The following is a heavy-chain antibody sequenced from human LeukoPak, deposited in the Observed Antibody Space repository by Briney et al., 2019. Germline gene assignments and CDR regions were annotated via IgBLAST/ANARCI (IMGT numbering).Heavy chain of an antibody. CDR1: GGSISSGGYY. Sequence: SETLSLTCTVSGGSISSGGYYWSWIRQHPGKGLEWIGYIYYSGSTYYNPSLKSRVTISVDTSKNQFSLKLSSVTAADTAVYYCARAGAAAAHSWFDPWGQGTLVTVSS. CDR3: ARAGAAAAHSWFDP. J-gene: IGHJ5*02. D-gene: IGHD6-13*01. CDR2: IYYSGST. V-gene: IGHV4-31*03.